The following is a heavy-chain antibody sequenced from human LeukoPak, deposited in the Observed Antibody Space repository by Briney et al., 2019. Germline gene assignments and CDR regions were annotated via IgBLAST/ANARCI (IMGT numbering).Heavy chain of an antibody. V-gene: IGHV3-21*04. J-gene: IGHJ4*02. D-gene: IGHD5-12*01. CDR1: GFTFSSYS. CDR3: SKDPGSGYEEHFDY. Sequence: PGGSLRLSCAASGFTFSSYSMKWVRQAPGKGLEWVSSIRSSSSYIYYADSVKGRFTISRDNAKDSLYQQRNSLRAEDTAVYYCSKDPGSGYEEHFDYWGQGTLVTVSS. CDR2: IRSSSSYI.